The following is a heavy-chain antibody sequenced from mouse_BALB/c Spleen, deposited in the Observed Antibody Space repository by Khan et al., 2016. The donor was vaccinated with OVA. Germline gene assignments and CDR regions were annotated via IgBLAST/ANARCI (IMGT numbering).Heavy chain of an antibody. J-gene: IGHJ4*01. CDR2: IRGDGST. D-gene: IGHD1-1*01. V-gene: IGHV2-3*01. Sequence: QVQLMESGPGLVAPSQSLSITCTVSGFSLTSYGVNWVRQPPGKGLEWLGVIRGDGSTNYHSALISRLIISKDNSKSQVFLQLNSLQTDDTATYYCAKFTPDYDSMDDWGQGSSVTVSS. CDR3: AKFTPDYDSMDD. CDR1: GFSLTSYG.